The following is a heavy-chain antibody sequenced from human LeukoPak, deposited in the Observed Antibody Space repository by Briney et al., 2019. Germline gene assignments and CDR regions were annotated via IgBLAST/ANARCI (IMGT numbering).Heavy chain of an antibody. CDR2: IIPIFGTA. V-gene: IGHV1-69*13. Sequence: ASVKVSCKASGGTFSSYAISWVRQAPGQGLEWMGGIIPIFGTANYAQKFQGRDTITADESTSTAYMELSSLRSEDTAVYYCARKGGYDSSGYYLCDYWGQGTLVTVSS. D-gene: IGHD3-22*01. CDR3: ARKGGYDSSGYYLCDY. J-gene: IGHJ4*02. CDR1: GGTFSSYA.